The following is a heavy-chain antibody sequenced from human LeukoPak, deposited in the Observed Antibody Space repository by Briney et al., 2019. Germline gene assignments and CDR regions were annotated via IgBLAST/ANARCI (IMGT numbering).Heavy chain of an antibody. V-gene: IGHV4-38-2*02. Sequence: PSETLSLTCTVSGGSISSYYWSWIRQPPGKGLEWIGSIYHSDNTYYNPSLKSRVTISVDTSKNQFSLKLSSVTAADTAVYYCARGARGSMGRAFDYWGQGTLVTVSS. D-gene: IGHD3-10*01. CDR2: IYHSDNT. CDR3: ARGARGSMGRAFDY. J-gene: IGHJ4*02. CDR1: GGSISSYY.